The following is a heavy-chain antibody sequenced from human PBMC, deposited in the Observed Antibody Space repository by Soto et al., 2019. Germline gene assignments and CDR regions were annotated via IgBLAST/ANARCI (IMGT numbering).Heavy chain of an antibody. CDR1: GFTFSSYD. V-gene: IGHV3-13*01. Sequence: PGGSLRLSCAASGFTFSSYDMHWVRQATGKGLEWVSAIGTAGDTYYPGSVKGRFTISRENAKNSLYLQMNSLRAGDTAVYYCAREPVSERGYCSGGSCYSESGMDVWGKGTTVTVSS. J-gene: IGHJ6*03. CDR3: AREPVSERGYCSGGSCYSESGMDV. D-gene: IGHD2-15*01. CDR2: IGTAGDT.